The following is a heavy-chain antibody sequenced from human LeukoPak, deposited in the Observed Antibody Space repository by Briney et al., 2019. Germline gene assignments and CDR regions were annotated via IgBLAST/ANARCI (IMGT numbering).Heavy chain of an antibody. Sequence: GSLSLSCAASGFTFSSYAMSWVRRAPGKGLEWVSGIIGSGNMTYYPDSVKGRFTISRDNSKNTLYLQMNSLRAEDTAVYYCAKDWVPNYYDSSGPLGLFDYWGQGTLVTVSS. V-gene: IGHV3-23*01. D-gene: IGHD3-22*01. CDR2: IIGSGNMT. CDR3: AKDWVPNYYDSSGPLGLFDY. CDR1: GFTFSSYA. J-gene: IGHJ4*02.